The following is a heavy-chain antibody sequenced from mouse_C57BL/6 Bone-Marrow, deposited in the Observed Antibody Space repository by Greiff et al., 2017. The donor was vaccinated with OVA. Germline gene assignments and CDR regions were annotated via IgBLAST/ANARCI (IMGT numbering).Heavy chain of an antibody. CDR1: GYTFTDYY. D-gene: IGHD2-3*01. Sequence: QVQLQQSGAELVRPGASVKLSCKASGYTFTDYYINWVKQRPGQGLEWIARIYPGSGNTYYNEKFKGKATLTAEKSSSTAYMQLSSLTSEDSAVYFCAREGWDGYYPFAYWGQGTLVTVSA. V-gene: IGHV1-76*01. CDR3: AREGWDGYYPFAY. CDR2: IYPGSGNT. J-gene: IGHJ3*01.